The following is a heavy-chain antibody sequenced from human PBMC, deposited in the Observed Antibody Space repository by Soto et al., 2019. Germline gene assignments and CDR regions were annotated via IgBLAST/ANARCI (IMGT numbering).Heavy chain of an antibody. CDR2: IYYSGST. V-gene: IGHV4-31*03. CDR1: GGSISSGGYY. Sequence: QVQLQESGPGLVKPSQTLSLTCTVSGGSISSGGYYWSWIRQHPGKGLEWIGYIYYSGSTYYTPSIKSRVTISVDTSKNQFSLKLSSVTAADTAVYYCARGYGSGNWFDPWGQGTLVTVSS. D-gene: IGHD3-10*01. CDR3: ARGYGSGNWFDP. J-gene: IGHJ5*02.